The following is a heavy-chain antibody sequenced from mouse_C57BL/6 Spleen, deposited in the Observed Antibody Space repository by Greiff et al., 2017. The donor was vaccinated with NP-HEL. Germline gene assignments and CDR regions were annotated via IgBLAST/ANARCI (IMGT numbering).Heavy chain of an antibody. CDR2: IDPENGDT. Sequence: VQLQQSGAELVRPGASVKLSCTASGFTFTDDYMHWVKQRPEQGLEWIGWIDPENGDTKYTSKFQGKATLTADTSSTTAYLQLSSLTSEDTAVYYCTAHYYGSSRFAYWGQGTLVTVSA. V-gene: IGHV14-4*01. J-gene: IGHJ3*01. D-gene: IGHD1-1*01. CDR1: GFTFTDDY. CDR3: TAHYYGSSRFAY.